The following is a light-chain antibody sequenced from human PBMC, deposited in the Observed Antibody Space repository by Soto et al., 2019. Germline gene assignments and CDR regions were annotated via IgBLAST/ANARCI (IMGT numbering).Light chain of an antibody. CDR3: QQYNSYSS. Sequence: DIPMTQSPSTLSESAGDRVTITCRASQSIGSWLAWFQQKPGKAPKVLIYKASSLESGVPSRFSGSGSGTEFTLTISSLQPDDFATYYCQQYNSYSSFGQGTKVDI. J-gene: IGKJ1*01. CDR2: KAS. V-gene: IGKV1-5*03. CDR1: QSIGSW.